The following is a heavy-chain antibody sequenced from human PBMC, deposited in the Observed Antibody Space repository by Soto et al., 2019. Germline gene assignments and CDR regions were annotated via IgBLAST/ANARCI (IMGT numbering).Heavy chain of an antibody. CDR3: TRFRGMMLQFATDYFQH. D-gene: IGHD2-8*01. V-gene: IGHV3-73*02. J-gene: IGHJ1*01. Sequence: EVQLVESGGGLVQPGGSLKLSCAASGFTFSGSAMHWVRQASGKGLEWVGRIRSKANSYATEYAASMKGRFTISRDDSKNTAYLQRNSLRTEDTAVYYCTRFRGMMLQFATDYFQHWGQGTLVTVSS. CDR1: GFTFSGSA. CDR2: IRSKANSYAT.